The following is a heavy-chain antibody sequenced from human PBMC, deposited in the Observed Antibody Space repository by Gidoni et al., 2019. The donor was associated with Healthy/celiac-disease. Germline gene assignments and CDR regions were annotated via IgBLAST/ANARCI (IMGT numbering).Heavy chain of an antibody. Sequence: EVQLVESGGGLVQPGRSLRLSCASYGFTFDDYAMHWVRQAPGKGLEWVSGISWNSGSIGYADSVKGRFTISRDNAKNSLYLQMNSLRAEDTALYYCARSYEMGHNWFDPWGQGTLVTVSS. D-gene: IGHD1-26*01. CDR3: ARSYEMGHNWFDP. J-gene: IGHJ5*02. V-gene: IGHV3-9*01. CDR2: ISWNSGSI. CDR1: GFTFDDYA.